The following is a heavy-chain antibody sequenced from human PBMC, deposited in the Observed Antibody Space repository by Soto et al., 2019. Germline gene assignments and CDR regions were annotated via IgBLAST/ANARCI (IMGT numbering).Heavy chain of an antibody. CDR1: GFTFSSYS. J-gene: IGHJ4*02. V-gene: IGHV3-21*01. Sequence: GGSLRLSCAASGFTFSSYSMNWVRQAPGKGLEWVSSISSSSSYIYYADPVKGRFTISRDNAKNSLYLQMNSLRAEDTAVYYCARVWGLAVIIGSLDYWGQGTLVTVSS. CDR2: ISSSSSYI. CDR3: ARVWGLAVIIGSLDY. D-gene: IGHD3-3*01.